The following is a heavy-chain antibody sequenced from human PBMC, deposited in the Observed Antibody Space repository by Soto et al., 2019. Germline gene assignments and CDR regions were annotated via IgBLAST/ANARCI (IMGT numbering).Heavy chain of an antibody. J-gene: IGHJ4*02. CDR2: IYWDDDK. D-gene: IGHD3-22*01. CDR1: GFSLSTSGVG. V-gene: IGHV2-5*02. CDR3: AHRPPPPYYYDSSGYPPFDY. Sequence: QITLKESGPTLVKPTQTLTLTCTFSGFSLSTSGVGVGWIRQPPGKALEWLALIYWDDDKRYSPSLKSRLPHTINTPKNQVVLTRTTMDPVDTATYYCAHRPPPPYYYDSSGYPPFDYWGQGTLVTVSS.